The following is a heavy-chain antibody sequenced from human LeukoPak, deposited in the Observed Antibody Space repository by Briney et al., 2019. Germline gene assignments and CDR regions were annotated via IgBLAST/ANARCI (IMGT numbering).Heavy chain of an antibody. CDR2: ISSSGTTI. CDR1: GFTFSSYE. Sequence: GGSLRLSCAPYGFTFSSYEMNWVRQAPGKGLKWVSYISSSGTTIFYADSVKGRFTISSDSAKNSLYLQMNSLRAEDTSIYYCAREGIYGSGYFDYWGQGTLVTVFS. V-gene: IGHV3-48*03. D-gene: IGHD3-10*01. J-gene: IGHJ4*02. CDR3: AREGIYGSGYFDY.